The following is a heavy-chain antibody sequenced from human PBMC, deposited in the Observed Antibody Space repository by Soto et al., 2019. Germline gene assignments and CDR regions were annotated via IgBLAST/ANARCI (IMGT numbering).Heavy chain of an antibody. CDR1: GFSLSTSGAG. CDR3: AYRLYADWLTGSYYDY. V-gene: IGHV2-5*02. J-gene: IGHJ4*02. D-gene: IGHD7-27*01. CDR2: VYWDDDK. Sequence: QITLKESGPTLVKPTQTLTLTCTFSGFSLSTSGAGVGWIRQPPPKALEWLAVVYWDDDKRYSPSLKSRLTITKDTSKNQVVLKMTNMDPVDTATYYCAYRLYADWLTGSYYDYWGPGTLVTVSS.